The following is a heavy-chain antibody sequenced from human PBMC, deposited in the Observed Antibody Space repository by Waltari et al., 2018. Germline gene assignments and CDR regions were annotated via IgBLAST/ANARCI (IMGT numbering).Heavy chain of an antibody. CDR3: ARDIREIAAAGTDYFDY. Sequence: QLQLQESGPGLVKPSETLSLTCTVSGGSISSSSYYWGWVRQPPGKGLEWIGRIYYSGSTYYNPSLKSRVTISVDTSKNQFSLKLSSVTAADTAVYYCARDIREIAAAGTDYFDYWGQGTLVTVSS. J-gene: IGHJ4*02. CDR2: IYYSGST. CDR1: GGSISSSSYY. D-gene: IGHD6-13*01. V-gene: IGHV4-39*07.